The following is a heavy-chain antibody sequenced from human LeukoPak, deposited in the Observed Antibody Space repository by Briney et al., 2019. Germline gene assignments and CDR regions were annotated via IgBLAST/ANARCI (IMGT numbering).Heavy chain of an antibody. D-gene: IGHD3-10*01. Sequence: PSETLSLTCAVYSGSFSGYYWSWIRLTPGKGLEWIGEIKDGGITNYNPSLRSRVTISKDTSNNQMSLNPHSATAADTAVYYCVRGFSGVVGDHWGQGTLVTVSS. V-gene: IGHV4-34*01. CDR1: SGSFSGYY. CDR2: IKDGGIT. CDR3: VRGFSGVVGDH. J-gene: IGHJ4*02.